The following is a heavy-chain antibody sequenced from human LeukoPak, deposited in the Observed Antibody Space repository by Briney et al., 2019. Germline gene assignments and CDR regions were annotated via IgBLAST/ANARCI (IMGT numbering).Heavy chain of an antibody. CDR3: ARDFSNFSYGTWFDP. CDR1: GYTFTRYG. CDR2: ISTYNGKT. D-gene: IGHD1-1*01. Sequence: ASVKVSCKASGYTFTRYGITWVRQAPGQGLEWMGWISTYNGKTNYALKVQDRVAMTTDTSTSTVYMELRSLRSDDTALYYCARDFSNFSYGTWFDPWGQGTLVTVSS. V-gene: IGHV1-18*01. J-gene: IGHJ5*02.